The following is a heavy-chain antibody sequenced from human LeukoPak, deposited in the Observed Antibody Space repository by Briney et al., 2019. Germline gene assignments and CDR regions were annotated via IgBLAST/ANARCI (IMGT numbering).Heavy chain of an antibody. V-gene: IGHV3-23*01. D-gene: IGHD3-22*01. Sequence: PGGSLRLSCAASGFTFSSSAMNWVRKAPGKGLEWVSGISTSGGSTSYADSVKGRFTTSRDNPRNTLYMQMNSLRAEDTAVYYCAKLRLLNWGQGTLVTVSS. CDR2: ISTSGGST. J-gene: IGHJ4*02. CDR1: GFTFSSSA. CDR3: AKLRLLN.